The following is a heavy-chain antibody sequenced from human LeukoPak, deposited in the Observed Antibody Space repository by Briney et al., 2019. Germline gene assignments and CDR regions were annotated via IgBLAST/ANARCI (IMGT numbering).Heavy chain of an antibody. D-gene: IGHD2-2*01. Sequence: PPGGSLRLSCAASGFTFSGCAVHWVRQASGKGLEWVGRIRSKANNYATAYAASVKGRFTISRDDSKNTAYLQMNSLKAEDTAVYYCSSGGYCTSTTCYGENWGQGTLVTVSS. CDR3: SSGGYCTSTTCYGEN. J-gene: IGHJ4*02. V-gene: IGHV3-73*01. CDR2: IRSKANNYAT. CDR1: GFTFSGCA.